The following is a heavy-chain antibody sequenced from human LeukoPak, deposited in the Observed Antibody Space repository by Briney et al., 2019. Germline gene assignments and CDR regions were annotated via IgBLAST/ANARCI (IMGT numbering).Heavy chain of an antibody. CDR1: VGSLSRDY. Sequence: ASETLSLTCTVSVGSLSRDYWTWIRQPPGKGLEWGGYIFYSGSKNYKSSLKSRATISVATSNNQFSLKLDSVTAADTAMYCCARGMSPLHYLYDSSGYAPDSWGQGTLVTVSS. V-gene: IGHV4-59*01. D-gene: IGHD3-22*01. CDR2: IFYSGSK. CDR3: ARGMSPLHYLYDSSGYAPDS. J-gene: IGHJ4*02.